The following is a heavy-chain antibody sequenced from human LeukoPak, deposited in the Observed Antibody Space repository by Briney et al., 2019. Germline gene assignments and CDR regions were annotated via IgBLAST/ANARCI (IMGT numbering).Heavy chain of an antibody. D-gene: IGHD5-18*01. CDR3: ARGGPSGYSWRTNWFDP. CDR1: GGSISSYY. CDR2: IYYSGST. V-gene: IGHV4-59*01. J-gene: IGHJ5*02. Sequence: PSETLSLTCTVSGGSISSYYWSWIRQPPGKGLEWVGYIYYSGSTNYNPSLNSRVTISVDTSKNQFSLTLSSVTAADTAVYYCARGGPSGYSWRTNWFDPWGQGTLVTVSS.